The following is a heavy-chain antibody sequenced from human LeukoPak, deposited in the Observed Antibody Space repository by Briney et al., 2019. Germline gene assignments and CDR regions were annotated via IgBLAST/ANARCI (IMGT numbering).Heavy chain of an antibody. CDR1: GGSFSGYY. CDR3: ARAGYCTGGVCYPDAFDI. Sequence: PSETLSLTCAVYGGSFSGYYWSWIRQPPGKGLEWIGEINHSGSTNYNPSLKSRVTISVDTSKNQFSLKLSSVTAADTAVNYCARAGYCTGGVCYPDAFDIWGQGTMVTVSS. CDR2: INHSGST. D-gene: IGHD2-8*02. V-gene: IGHV4-34*01. J-gene: IGHJ3*02.